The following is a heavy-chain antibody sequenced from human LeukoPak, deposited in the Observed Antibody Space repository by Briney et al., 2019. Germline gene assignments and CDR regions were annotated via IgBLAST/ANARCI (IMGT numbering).Heavy chain of an antibody. CDR2: IYYSGST. CDR3: ASSRGTRLHGGDPFDY. J-gene: IGHJ4*02. Sequence: PSETLSLTCTVSGGSISSSSYYWGWIRQPPGKGLEWIGSIYYSGSTYYNPSLKSRVTISVDTSKNQFSLKLSSMTAADTAVYYCASSRGTRLHGGDPFDYWGQGTLVTVSS. D-gene: IGHD3-16*01. V-gene: IGHV4-39*07. CDR1: GGSISSSSYY.